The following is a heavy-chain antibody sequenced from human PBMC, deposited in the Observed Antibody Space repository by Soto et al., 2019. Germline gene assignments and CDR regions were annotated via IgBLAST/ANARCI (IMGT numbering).Heavy chain of an antibody. Sequence: SETLSLTCAVYGGSFSGYYWSWIRQPPGKGLEWIGEINHSGSTNYNPSLKSRVTISVDTSKNQFSLKLSSVTAADTAVYYCARVKSGYYGSGSFYYYYGMDVWGQGTTVTVSS. D-gene: IGHD3-10*01. CDR2: INHSGST. J-gene: IGHJ6*02. V-gene: IGHV4-34*01. CDR1: GGSFSGYY. CDR3: ARVKSGYYGSGSFYYYYGMDV.